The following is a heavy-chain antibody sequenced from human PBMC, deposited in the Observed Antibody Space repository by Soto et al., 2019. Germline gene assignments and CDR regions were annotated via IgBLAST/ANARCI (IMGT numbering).Heavy chain of an antibody. CDR2: IHYSGRT. Sequence: XETLSLSCSVSNGSISGFDWTWIRQPPGKILEWIGYIHYSGRTDYNPSLTSRATMSVDTSKNQFSLNLKSITAADTAVYYCVRVGVGIGNHFDAWGRGTLVTVSS. V-gene: IGHV4-59*12. CDR3: VRVGVGIGNHFDA. J-gene: IGHJ4*02. D-gene: IGHD1-26*01. CDR1: NGSISGFD.